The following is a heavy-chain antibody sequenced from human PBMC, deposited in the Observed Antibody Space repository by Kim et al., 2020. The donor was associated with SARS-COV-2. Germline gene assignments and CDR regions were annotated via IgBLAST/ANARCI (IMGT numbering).Heavy chain of an antibody. J-gene: IGHJ5*02. V-gene: IGHV4-34*01. CDR3: AKPGTGVNIRYQPLGGWFDP. CDR1: GGSFSGYY. Sequence: SETLSLTCAVYGGSFSGYYWSWIRQPPGKGLEWIGEINHSGSTNYNPSLKSRVTISVDTSKNQFSLKLSSVTAADTAVYYCAKPGTGVNIRYQPLGGWFDPWGQGTLVTVSS. D-gene: IGHD2-2*01. CDR2: INHSGST.